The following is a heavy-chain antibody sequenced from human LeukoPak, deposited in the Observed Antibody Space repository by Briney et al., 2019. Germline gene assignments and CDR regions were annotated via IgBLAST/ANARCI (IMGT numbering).Heavy chain of an antibody. CDR1: GFTFDDYA. V-gene: IGHV3-9*01. D-gene: IGHD6-6*01. J-gene: IGHJ6*02. CDR3: AKASRRGYYYGMDV. CDR2: ISWNSGSI. Sequence: QTGGSLRLSCAASGFTFDDYAMHWVRQAPGKGLEWVSGISWNSGSIGYADSVKGRFTISRGSAKNSLYLQMNSLRAEDTALYYCAKASRRGYYYGMDVWGQGTTVTVSS.